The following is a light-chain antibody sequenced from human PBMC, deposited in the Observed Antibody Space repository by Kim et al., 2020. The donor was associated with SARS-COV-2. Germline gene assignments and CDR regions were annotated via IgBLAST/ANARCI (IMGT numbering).Light chain of an antibody. V-gene: IGKV3-15*01. J-gene: IGKJ1*01. CDR2: GAS. Sequence: SPGERASRSCRASQSVSSNLAWYQQNTGQAPRLLIYGASTRATGIPARFSGSGSGTEFTLTISSLQSEDFAVYYCQQYNNGPGGTFGQGTKVDIK. CDR3: QQYNNGPGGT. CDR1: QSVSSN.